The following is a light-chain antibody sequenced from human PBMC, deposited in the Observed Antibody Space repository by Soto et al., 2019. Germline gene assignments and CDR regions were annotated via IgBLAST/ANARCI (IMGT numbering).Light chain of an antibody. Sequence: EIVLTQSPGTLSLSPGERATLSCRASQSVSIKLAWYQQKPGQAPRLLIYDTSTRATGIPARFSGSGSGTEFTLTIRSLQSEDFAVYYCQKYNNWPPITFGQGTRREIK. CDR1: QSVSIK. J-gene: IGKJ5*01. CDR2: DTS. V-gene: IGKV3-15*01. CDR3: QKYNNWPPIT.